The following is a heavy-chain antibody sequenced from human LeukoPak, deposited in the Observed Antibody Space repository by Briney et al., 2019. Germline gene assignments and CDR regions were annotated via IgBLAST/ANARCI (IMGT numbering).Heavy chain of an antibody. CDR3: ASVPYGGSKYFDY. D-gene: IGHD4-23*01. CDR2: INPNSGGT. CDR1: GYTFTGYY. Sequence: ASVKVSCKASGYTFTGYYMHWVRQAPGQGLEWMGWINPNSGGTNYAQEFQGRVTMTRDTSISTAYMELSRLRSDDTAVYYCASVPYGGSKYFDYWGQGTLVTVSS. V-gene: IGHV1-2*02. J-gene: IGHJ4*02.